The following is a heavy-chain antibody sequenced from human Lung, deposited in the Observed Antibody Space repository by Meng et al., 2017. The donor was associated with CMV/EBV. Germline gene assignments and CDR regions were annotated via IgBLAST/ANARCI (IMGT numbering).Heavy chain of an antibody. CDR2: IRSKAYGGTT. CDR3: HEYSSSSGDDAFDI. CDR1: GFTFGDYA. Sequence: GESLKIFCTASGFTFGDYAMSWVRQAPGKGLEWVGFIRSKAYGGTTEYAASVKGRFTISRDDSKSIAYLQMNSLKTEDTAVYYCHEYSSSSGDDAFDIWGQGTMVXVSS. J-gene: IGHJ3*02. V-gene: IGHV3-49*04. D-gene: IGHD6-6*01.